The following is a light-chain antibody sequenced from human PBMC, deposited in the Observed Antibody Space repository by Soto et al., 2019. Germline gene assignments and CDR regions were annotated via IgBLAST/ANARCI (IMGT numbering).Light chain of an antibody. CDR2: QVS. Sequence: DVVLTQTPLSSPATLGQPASISCRSSQSLVHSDGNTYLSWLQQRPGQPPRLLIYQVSNRFSGVPHRFSGSGAGTDFTRKISRVEAEDVRVYHCVQFAQFPRTFGQETKVEIK. J-gene: IGKJ1*01. CDR3: VQFAQFPRT. CDR1: QSLVHSDGNTY. V-gene: IGKV2-24*01.